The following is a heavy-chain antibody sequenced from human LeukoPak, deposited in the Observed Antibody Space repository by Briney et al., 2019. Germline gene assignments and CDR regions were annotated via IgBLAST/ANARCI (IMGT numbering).Heavy chain of an antibody. D-gene: IGHD1-14*01. J-gene: IGHJ5*02. CDR1: GYPFTTYE. CDR3: ARGPRNDP. V-gene: IGHV1-8*01. Sequence: GASVKVSCKTSGYPFTTYEINWVRQAAVQGLEWMGWVHPDTGYADYAQKFQGRVTMTSDTSISTAYMELSSLRSDDTAVYFCARGPRNDPWGQGTLVTVSS. CDR2: VHPDTGYA.